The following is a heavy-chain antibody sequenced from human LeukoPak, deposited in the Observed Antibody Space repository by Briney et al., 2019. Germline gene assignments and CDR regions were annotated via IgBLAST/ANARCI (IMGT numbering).Heavy chain of an antibody. CDR1: GGTFSSYA. Sequence: ASVEVSCKASGGTFSSYAISWVRQAPGQGLEWMGGIIPIFGTANYAQKFQGRVTITADESTSTAYVELSSLRSEDTAVYYCASTSGSYRYYFDYWGQGTLVTVSS. J-gene: IGHJ4*02. D-gene: IGHD1-26*01. CDR2: IIPIFGTA. CDR3: ASTSGSYRYYFDY. V-gene: IGHV1-69*13.